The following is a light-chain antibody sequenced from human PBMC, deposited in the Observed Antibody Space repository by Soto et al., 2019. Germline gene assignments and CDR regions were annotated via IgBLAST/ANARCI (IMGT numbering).Light chain of an antibody. CDR3: VQDYNYPIT. CDR1: QGIRSA. V-gene: IGKV1-6*01. J-gene: IGKJ5*01. CDR2: AAS. Sequence: IPMTQSPSSLSASVGDRVTLTCRASQGIRSALAWYQQKPGQAPKVVIYAASILQSGVPPRFSGSGSGADFTLTISSLQPEDFATYYCVQDYNYPITFGQGTRLDIK.